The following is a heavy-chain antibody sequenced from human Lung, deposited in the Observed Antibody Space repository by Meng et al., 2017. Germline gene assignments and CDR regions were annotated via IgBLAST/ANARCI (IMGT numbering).Heavy chain of an antibody. CDR2: ISYDGSNK. CDR3: ARDRNYGGNSPSGY. D-gene: IGHD4-23*01. V-gene: IGHV3-30*04. CDR1: GFTFSSYA. Sequence: GESLKISCAASGFTFSSYAMHWVRQAPGKGLEWVAVISYDGSNKYYADSVKGRFTISRDNSKNTLYLQMDSLRAEDTAVYYCARDRNYGGNSPSGYWGRGTLVTVSS. J-gene: IGHJ4*02.